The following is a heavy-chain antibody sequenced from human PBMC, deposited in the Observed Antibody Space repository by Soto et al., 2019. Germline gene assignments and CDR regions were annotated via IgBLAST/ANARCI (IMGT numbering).Heavy chain of an antibody. Sequence: QVQLVQSGAEVKKPGSSVKVSCKASGGTFSSYAISWVRQAPGQGLEWMGGIIPIFGTANYAQKFQGRVTITAHESTSTAYMELSSLRSEDTAVYYCARDGADCSGGSCYLFDYWGQGTLVTVSS. V-gene: IGHV1-69*12. CDR2: IIPIFGTA. J-gene: IGHJ4*02. D-gene: IGHD2-15*01. CDR3: ARDGADCSGGSCYLFDY. CDR1: GGTFSSYA.